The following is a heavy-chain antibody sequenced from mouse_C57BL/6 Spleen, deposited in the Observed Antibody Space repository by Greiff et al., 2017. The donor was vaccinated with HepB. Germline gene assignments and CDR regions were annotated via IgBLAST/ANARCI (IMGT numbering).Heavy chain of an antibody. Sequence: QVQLQQSGPGLVQPSQSLSITCTVSGFSLTSYGVHWVRQSPGKGLEWLGVIWRGGSTDYNAAFMSRLSTTKDNSKSQVFFKMNSLQADDTAIYYCAKNSGPYYYAMDYWGQGTSVTVSS. CDR2: IWRGGST. CDR1: GFSLTSYG. V-gene: IGHV2-5*01. CDR3: AKNSGPYYYAMDY. D-gene: IGHD3-2*02. J-gene: IGHJ4*01.